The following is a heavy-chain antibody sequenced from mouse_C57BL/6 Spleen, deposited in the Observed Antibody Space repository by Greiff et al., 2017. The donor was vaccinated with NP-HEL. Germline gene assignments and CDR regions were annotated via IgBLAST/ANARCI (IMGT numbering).Heavy chain of an antibody. Sequence: QVQLQQSGAELVKPGASVKISCKASGYAFSSYWMNWVKQRPGKGLEWIGQIYPGDGDTNYNGKFKGKATLTADKSSSTAYMQLSSLTSEDSAVYFCARGADGLRHGAYWGQGTLVTVSA. J-gene: IGHJ3*01. D-gene: IGHD3-2*02. CDR3: ARGADGLRHGAY. V-gene: IGHV1-80*01. CDR2: IYPGDGDT. CDR1: GYAFSSYW.